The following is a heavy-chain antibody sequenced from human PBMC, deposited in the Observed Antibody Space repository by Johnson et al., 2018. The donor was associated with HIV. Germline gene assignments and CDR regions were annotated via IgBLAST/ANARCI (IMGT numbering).Heavy chain of an antibody. J-gene: IGHJ3*02. CDR1: GFTFSSYW. Sequence: QLVESGGGLVQPGGSLRLSCAASGFTFSSYWMSWVRQAPGKGLEWVANIKQDGSEKYYVDSVKGRFTISRDNAKNSLYLQMNSLRAEDTAVYYCAREGGSIAAAGKDAFDIWGQGTMVTVSS. D-gene: IGHD6-13*01. CDR2: IKQDGSEK. CDR3: AREGGSIAAAGKDAFDI. V-gene: IGHV3-7*04.